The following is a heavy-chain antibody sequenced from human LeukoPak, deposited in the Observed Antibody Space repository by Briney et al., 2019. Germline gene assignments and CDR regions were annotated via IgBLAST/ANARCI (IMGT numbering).Heavy chain of an antibody. CDR2: MNPNSGVT. V-gene: IGHV1-2*02. CDR3: ARGAGTSWFDY. J-gene: IGHJ4*02. CDR1: GYTFTFNY. Sequence: GASVKVSCKPSGYTFTFNYLHWVRQAPGQGLEWVGWMNPNSGVTFYAQNFQGRLTMTRDTSVTTAYMELSSLTSDDTAVYYCARGAGTSWFDYWGQGSLVTVSS. D-gene: IGHD2-2*01.